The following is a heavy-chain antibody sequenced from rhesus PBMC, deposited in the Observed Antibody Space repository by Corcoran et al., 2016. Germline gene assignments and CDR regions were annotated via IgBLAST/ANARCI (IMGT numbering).Heavy chain of an antibody. J-gene: IGHJ4*01. V-gene: IGHV3-136*01. CDR3: TRGANYFAY. CDR2: SSYTGRTI. Sequence: EVELVEFGGGLVLPGGSLRVSWAASGGVFGSHDMSWVRPAPGEGLEWGSYSSYTGRTIYYADSVKGRFHISRDNTKNSLSLQMTSLGAEDTAVYYCTRGANYFAYWGQGVLVTVSS. CDR1: GGVFGSHD.